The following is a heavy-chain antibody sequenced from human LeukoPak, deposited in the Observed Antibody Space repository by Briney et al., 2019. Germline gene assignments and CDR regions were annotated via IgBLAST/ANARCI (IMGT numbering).Heavy chain of an antibody. CDR3: ARLTTATGGAFDI. J-gene: IGHJ3*02. V-gene: IGHV5-51*01. CDR2: IYPGDSDT. D-gene: IGHD4-11*01. Sequence: GESLKISCKGSGYSFTKFWIGWVRQMPGKGLEWMGIIYPGDSDTRYSPSFQGQVTISADKSINSAYLQWSSLKASDIAIYYCARLTTATGGAFDIWGQGTMVTVSS. CDR1: GYSFTKFW.